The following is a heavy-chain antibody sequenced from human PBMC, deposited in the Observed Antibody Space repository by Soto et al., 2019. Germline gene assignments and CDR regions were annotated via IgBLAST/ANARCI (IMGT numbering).Heavy chain of an antibody. V-gene: IGHV1-69*01. CDR3: ARPGTDFDWLLPFDY. D-gene: IGHD3-9*01. CDR1: GGTFSSYA. J-gene: IGHJ4*02. CDR2: IIPIFGTA. Sequence: QVQLVQSGAEVKKPGSSVKVSCKASGGTFSSYAISWVRQAPGQGLEWMGGIIPIFGTANYAQKLQGRVTITADESTSTAYMELSSLRSEDTAVYYCARPGTDFDWLLPFDYWGQGTLVTVSS.